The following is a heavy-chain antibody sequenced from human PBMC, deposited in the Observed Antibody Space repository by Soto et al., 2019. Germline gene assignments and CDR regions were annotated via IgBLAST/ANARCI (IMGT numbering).Heavy chain of an antibody. J-gene: IGHJ6*02. Sequence: QVQLVQSGAEVKKPGASVKVSCKASGYTFTSYDINWVRQATGQGIEWMGWTNPNSGNTGYAQKFQGRVTMPRNTSISTAYMELSSLRSEETAVYYWASDKTSYGMAVCGQWTTVTVSS. CDR2: TNPNSGNT. V-gene: IGHV1-8*01. CDR1: GYTFTSYD. CDR3: ASDKTSYGMAV.